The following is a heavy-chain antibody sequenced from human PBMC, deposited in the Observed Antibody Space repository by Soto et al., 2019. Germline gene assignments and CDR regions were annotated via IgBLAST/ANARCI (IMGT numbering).Heavy chain of an antibody. Sequence: SETLSLTCAVSGGSISSSNWWSWVRQPPGKGLEWIGEISHSGTTNYNPSLKSRVTISVDKSKNQFSLKLRSVTAADTAVYYCASRYSSSWYWFDPWGQGTLVTVSS. V-gene: IGHV4-4*02. CDR2: ISHSGTT. J-gene: IGHJ5*02. CDR1: GGSISSSNW. D-gene: IGHD6-13*01. CDR3: ASRYSSSWYWFDP.